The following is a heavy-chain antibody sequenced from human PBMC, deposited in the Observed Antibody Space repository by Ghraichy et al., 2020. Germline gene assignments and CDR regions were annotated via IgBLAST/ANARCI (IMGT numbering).Heavy chain of an antibody. D-gene: IGHD2-21*01. CDR3: ARERLANNWFDP. CDR1: GFTFSSYA. CDR2: ISYDGSNK. V-gene: IGHV3-30*04. Sequence: GESLNISCAASGFTFSSYAMHWVRQAPGKGLEWVAVISYDGSNKYYADSVKGRFTISRDNSKNTLYLQMNSLRAEDTAVYYCARERLANNWFDPWGQGTLVTVSS. J-gene: IGHJ5*02.